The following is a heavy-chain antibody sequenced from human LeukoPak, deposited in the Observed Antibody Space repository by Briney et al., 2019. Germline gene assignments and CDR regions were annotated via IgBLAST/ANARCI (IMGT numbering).Heavy chain of an antibody. CDR2: IFDGGST. CDR3: ARGALRYSDY. J-gene: IGHJ4*02. V-gene: IGHV4-59*01. D-gene: IGHD3-9*01. Sequence: PSETLPLTCTVSGSSISTYYWSWFRQPPGKGLEWIGFIFDGGSTNYNPSLQSRISVSVDTSKSQFSLNLTSVTAADTAVYYCARGALRYSDYWGQGTVVTVSS. CDR1: GSSISTYY.